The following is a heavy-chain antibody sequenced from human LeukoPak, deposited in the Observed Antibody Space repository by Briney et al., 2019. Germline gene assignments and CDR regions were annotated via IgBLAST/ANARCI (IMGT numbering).Heavy chain of an antibody. D-gene: IGHD5-18*01. CDR1: GYTFTGYY. CDR2: INPNSGGT. CDR3: ARYVDTAMVLDNWFDP. J-gene: IGHJ5*02. V-gene: IGHV1-2*06. Sequence: ASVKVSCKASGYTFTGYYMHWVRQAPGQGLEWMGRINPNSGGTNYAQKFQGRVTMARDTSISTAYMELSRLRSDDTAAYYCARYVDTAMVLDNWFDPWGQGTLVTVSS.